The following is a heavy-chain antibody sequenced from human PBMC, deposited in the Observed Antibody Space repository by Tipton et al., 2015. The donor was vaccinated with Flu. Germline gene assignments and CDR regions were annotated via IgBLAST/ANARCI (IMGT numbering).Heavy chain of an antibody. CDR2: IYNNQYT. CDR3: ARDPSLGMPEYFDS. V-gene: IGHV4-59*12. D-gene: IGHD2-2*01. CDR1: GGFFSSYY. J-gene: IGHJ4*02. Sequence: TLSLTCTVSGGFFSSYYWNWIRQSPGKGLEWIGYIYNNQYTKYNPSLKSRVSISVAASMSQFSLHLTSVTAADTAVYYCARDPSLGMPEYFDSWGQGIPVTASS.